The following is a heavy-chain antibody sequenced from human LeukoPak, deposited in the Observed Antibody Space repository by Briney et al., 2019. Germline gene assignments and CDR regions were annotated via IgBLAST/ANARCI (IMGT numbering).Heavy chain of an antibody. CDR2: IYSGGST. Sequence: GGSLRLSCVVSGFTVSNNYMSWVRQAPRKGLEWVSLIYSGGSTYYADSVKGRFTISRDNSKNTLYLQMNSLRAEDTAVYYCARDGHPQVYYYYGMDVWGQGTTVTVSS. V-gene: IGHV3-66*02. CDR3: ARDGHPQVYYYYGMDV. D-gene: IGHD5-24*01. J-gene: IGHJ6*02. CDR1: GFTVSNNY.